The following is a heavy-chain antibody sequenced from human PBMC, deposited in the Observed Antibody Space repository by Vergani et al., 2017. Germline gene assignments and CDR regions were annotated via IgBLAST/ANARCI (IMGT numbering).Heavy chain of an antibody. J-gene: IGHJ3*02. D-gene: IGHD3-22*01. Sequence: QVQHVQSGAEVKKPGASMKVSCKTSGYIFTGYYMHWVRLAPGQGLEWMGGINPKSGDTKYAQKFQGRVTMTRETSINTAYMELSRLRGDDTAVYYCARGYHFDNSGYRNVLDIWGQGTMVTVSA. CDR3: ARGYHFDNSGYRNVLDI. CDR2: INPKSGDT. CDR1: GYIFTGYY. V-gene: IGHV1-2*02.